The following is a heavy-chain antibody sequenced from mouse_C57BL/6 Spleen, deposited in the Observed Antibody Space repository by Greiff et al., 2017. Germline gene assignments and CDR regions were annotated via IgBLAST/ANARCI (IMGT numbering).Heavy chain of an antibody. CDR1: GYSITSGYY. J-gene: IGHJ2*01. Sequence: ESGPGLVQPSQSLSLTCSVTGYSITSGYYWNCIRQFPGNKLEWMGYISYDGSNNYNPSLKNRISITRDTSKNQFFLKLNSGTTEDTATDYCARGEDYYGSSYFDYWGQGTTLTVSS. CDR2: ISYDGSN. D-gene: IGHD1-1*01. CDR3: ARGEDYYGSSYFDY. V-gene: IGHV3-6*01.